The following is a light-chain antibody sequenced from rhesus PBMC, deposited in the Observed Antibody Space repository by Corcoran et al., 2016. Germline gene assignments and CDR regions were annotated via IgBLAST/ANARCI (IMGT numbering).Light chain of an antibody. V-gene: IGKV1-25*01. CDR1: QGMSHI. CDR3: QHGYGILFS. J-gene: IGKJ3*01. Sequence: DIQMTQSPSSLSASVGSRFTITCRASQGMSHIFAWYQKKPEKVPKLLIYKAFNLQSGIPSRFSGSGSGTDFTLPISSLQPEDFATYYCQHGYGILFSFGPGTKLYIK. CDR2: KAF.